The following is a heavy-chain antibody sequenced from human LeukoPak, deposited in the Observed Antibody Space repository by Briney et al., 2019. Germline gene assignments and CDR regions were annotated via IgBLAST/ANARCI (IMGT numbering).Heavy chain of an antibody. CDR3: ARQYYYDSSGYYLDY. V-gene: IGHV5-51*01. Sequence: KISCKGSGYSFTNYWIGWVRQMPGKGLEWMGIIYPGDSDTRYSPSFQGQVTISADKSISTAYLQWSSLKASDTAMYYCARQYYYDSSGYYLDYWGQGTLVTVSS. D-gene: IGHD3-22*01. CDR1: GYSFTNYW. CDR2: IYPGDSDT. J-gene: IGHJ4*02.